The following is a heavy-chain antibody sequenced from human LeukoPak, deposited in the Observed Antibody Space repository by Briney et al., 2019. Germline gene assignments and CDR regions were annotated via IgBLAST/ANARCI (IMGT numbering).Heavy chain of an antibody. CDR2: INHSGST. CDR3: ARGLGIAAGGDY. Sequence: SETLSLTCAVYGGSFSGYYWSWIRQPPGKGLEWIGEINHSGSTNYNPSLKSRVTISVDTSKNQFSLKLSSVTAADTAVYYCARGLGIAAGGDYWGQGTLVTVSS. V-gene: IGHV4-34*01. D-gene: IGHD6-13*01. J-gene: IGHJ4*02. CDR1: GGSFSGYY.